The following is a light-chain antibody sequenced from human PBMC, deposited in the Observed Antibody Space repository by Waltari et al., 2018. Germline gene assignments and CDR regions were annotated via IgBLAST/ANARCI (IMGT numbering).Light chain of an antibody. CDR2: YKSDSDK. Sequence: QAVLTQPASLSASPGASASLTCTFRSGINVGTYRIYWYQQKPGSPPQYLLRYKSDSDKPQGSGVPSRFSGSKDASANAGILLISGLQSEDEADYYCMIWHSSAWVFGGGTKLTVL. J-gene: IGLJ3*02. V-gene: IGLV5-45*01. CDR1: SGINVGTYR. CDR3: MIWHSSAWV.